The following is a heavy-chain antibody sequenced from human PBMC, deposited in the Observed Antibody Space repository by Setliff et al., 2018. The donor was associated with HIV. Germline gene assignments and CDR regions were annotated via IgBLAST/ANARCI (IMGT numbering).Heavy chain of an antibody. J-gene: IGHJ4*02. CDR1: GFTFSSYS. CDR3: TRGHYSSSSG. Sequence: GSLRLSCAASGFTFSSYSMNWVRQAPGEGLVWISRIGPDGSETHYADSVKGRFTISRDSAKNTLYLQMNSLRADDTAVYYCTRGHYSSSSGWGQGTLVTVSS. CDR2: IGPDGSET. D-gene: IGHD6-6*01. V-gene: IGHV3-74*01.